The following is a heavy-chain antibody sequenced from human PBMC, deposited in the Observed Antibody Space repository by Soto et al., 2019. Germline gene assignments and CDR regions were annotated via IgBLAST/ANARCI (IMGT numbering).Heavy chain of an antibody. V-gene: IGHV3-23*01. Sequence: PGGSLRLSCAATGFNFGSYAMGWVRQAPGKGLEWVSGVSGSGSSPYYADSVKGRLTISKGKSKNTLYLDLNNLRSEDTAVYFCVKGKESGYRGAFDSWGQATMVTVSS. CDR2: VSGSGSSP. D-gene: IGHD5-18*01. CDR3: VKGKESGYRGAFDS. CDR1: GFNFGSYA. J-gene: IGHJ4*02.